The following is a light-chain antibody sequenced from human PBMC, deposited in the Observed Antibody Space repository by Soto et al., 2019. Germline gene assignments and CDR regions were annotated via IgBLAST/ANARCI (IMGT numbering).Light chain of an antibody. CDR3: SSSTSSTTLI. J-gene: IGLJ2*01. Sequence: QSVLTQPASVSGSPGQSITISCTGTSSDVGGYKFVSWYQQYPGKAPKLMIFDVTNRPSGVSNRFSGSKSGNTASLTISGLQPEDEADYYCSSSTSSTTLIFGGGTQLTVL. CDR2: DVT. CDR1: SSDVGGYKF. V-gene: IGLV2-14*01.